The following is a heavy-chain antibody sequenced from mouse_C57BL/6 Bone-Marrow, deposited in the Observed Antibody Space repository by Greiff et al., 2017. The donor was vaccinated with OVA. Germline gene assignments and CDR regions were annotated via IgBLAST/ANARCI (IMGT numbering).Heavy chain of an antibody. CDR1: GYTFTDYY. J-gene: IGHJ2*01. V-gene: IGHV1-19*01. Sequence: VQLQQSGPVLVKPGASVKMSCKASGYTFTDYYMNWVKQSHGKSLEWIGVINPYNGGTSYNQKFKGKATLTVDKSSSTAYMELNSLTSEDSAVYYCARVGFRNYYGSSYHFDYWGQGTTPTVSS. D-gene: IGHD1-1*01. CDR2: INPYNGGT. CDR3: ARVGFRNYYGSSYHFDY.